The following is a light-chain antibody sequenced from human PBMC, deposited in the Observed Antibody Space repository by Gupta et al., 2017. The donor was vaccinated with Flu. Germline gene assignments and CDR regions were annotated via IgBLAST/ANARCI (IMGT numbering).Light chain of an antibody. V-gene: IGKV3-20*01. CDR3: QQYGGSPVYT. CDR2: GAS. CDR1: QTVSSSY. Sequence: TLSLSPGERATLSCRASQTVSSSYLAWYQQKPGQAPRLLIYGASSRATGIPDRFTGSGSGTEFTLTISRLEPEDFAVYYCQQYGGSPVYTFGQGTRLEIK. J-gene: IGKJ2*01.